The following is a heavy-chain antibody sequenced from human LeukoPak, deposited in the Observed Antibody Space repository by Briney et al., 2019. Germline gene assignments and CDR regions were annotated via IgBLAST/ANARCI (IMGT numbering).Heavy chain of an antibody. V-gene: IGHV4-34*01. CDR3: ARNYYDSSGRDAFDI. Sequence: SETLSLTCAVYGGSFSGYYWSWIRQPPGKGLEWIGEINHSGSTNYNPSLKSRVTISVDTSKNQFSLKLSSVTAADTAVYYCARNYYDSSGRDAFDIWGQGTMVTVSS. D-gene: IGHD3-22*01. CDR1: GGSFSGYY. J-gene: IGHJ3*02. CDR2: INHSGST.